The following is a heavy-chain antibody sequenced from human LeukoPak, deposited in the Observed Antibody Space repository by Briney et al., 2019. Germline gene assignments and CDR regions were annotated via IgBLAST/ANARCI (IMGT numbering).Heavy chain of an antibody. V-gene: IGHV4-34*01. CDR1: GGSFNNYY. J-gene: IGHJ1*01. D-gene: IGHD3-10*01. CDR3: ARSPTWFGELSVPA. Sequence: QTSETLSLTCAIYGGSFNNYYWSWVRQPPGKGLEWIGEINQSGSTNYNPSPKSRVTISVDTSKNQFSLKVTSVTAADTAVYYCARSPTWFGELSVPAWGQGTLVTVSS. CDR2: INQSGST.